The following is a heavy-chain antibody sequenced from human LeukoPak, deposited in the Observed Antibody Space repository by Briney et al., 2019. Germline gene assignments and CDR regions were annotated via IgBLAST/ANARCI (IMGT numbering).Heavy chain of an antibody. CDR2: ARGSGSGM. Sequence: GGSLRLSCAASGFAFSDYSMNWVRQAPGKGLEWVANARGSGSGMGSGNYYAGAVKGRFTISRDNAKNSLYLQMNSLRAEDTAFYYCARDDNWGFDYWGQGALVTVSS. CDR3: ARDDNWGFDY. V-gene: IGHV3-21*05. J-gene: IGHJ4*02. D-gene: IGHD7-27*01. CDR1: GFAFSDYS.